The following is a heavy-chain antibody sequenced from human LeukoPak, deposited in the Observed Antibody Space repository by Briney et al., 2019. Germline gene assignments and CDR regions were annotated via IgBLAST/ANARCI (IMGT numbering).Heavy chain of an antibody. Sequence: GGSLRLSCAASGFTFSRYTMNWVRQAPGKGLEWVSYISSSGSTKYYADSVKGRFTISRDNAKNSLYLQMNSLRAEDTAVYYCAKDPRYTNYYDMDVWGKGTTVTVSS. J-gene: IGHJ6*03. D-gene: IGHD1-14*01. V-gene: IGHV3-48*04. CDR2: ISSSGSTK. CDR3: AKDPRYTNYYDMDV. CDR1: GFTFSRYT.